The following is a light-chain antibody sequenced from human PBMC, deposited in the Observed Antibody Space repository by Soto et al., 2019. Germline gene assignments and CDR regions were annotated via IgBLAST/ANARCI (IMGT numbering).Light chain of an antibody. CDR3: QQYGRSPWT. CDR2: GAS. V-gene: IGKV3-20*01. CDR1: QSVTSVF. Sequence: EMVLPQSPGTLSLSPGERATLSCRASQSVTSVFLAWYQQKPGQTPRLLIYGASSRATGIPDRFSGSGSGTDFTLTISRLEPEDFAVYFCQQYGRSPWTFGQGTKVEVK. J-gene: IGKJ1*01.